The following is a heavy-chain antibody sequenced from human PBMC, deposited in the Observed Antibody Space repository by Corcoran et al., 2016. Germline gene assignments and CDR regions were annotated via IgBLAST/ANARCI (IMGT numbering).Heavy chain of an antibody. Sequence: QVQLVQSGGEVKKPGASVKVSCKTSGYTFNNYGISWVRQAPGQGLEWMGWISGYNDNTKYAQKFQGRVTMTTDTSTTTVYMELRSLRFADTAVYYCARDPGSGSLRVWDYWGQGTLVTVSS. CDR3: ARDPGSGSLRVWDY. CDR2: ISGYNDNT. CDR1: GYTFNNYG. V-gene: IGHV1-18*01. D-gene: IGHD3-10*01. J-gene: IGHJ4*02.